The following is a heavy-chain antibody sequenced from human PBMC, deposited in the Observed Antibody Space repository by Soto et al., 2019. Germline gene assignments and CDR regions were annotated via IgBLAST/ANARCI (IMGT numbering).Heavy chain of an antibody. CDR3: ARGRYCLTGRCFPNWFDS. D-gene: IGHD2-15*01. J-gene: IGHJ5*01. V-gene: IGHV4-30-4*01. CDR1: GASISTVDYF. Sequence: PSETLSLTCSVSGASISTVDYFWAWIRQPPGQALEYIGYIYKSTTTYYNPSFESRVAISLDTSKSQFSLTVTSVTAADTAVYFCARGRYCLTGRCFPNWFDSWGQGTLVTVSS. CDR2: IYKSTTT.